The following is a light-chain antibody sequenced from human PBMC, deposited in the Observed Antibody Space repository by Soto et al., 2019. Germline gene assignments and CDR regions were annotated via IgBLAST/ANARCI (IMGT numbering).Light chain of an antibody. J-gene: IGKJ1*01. V-gene: IGKV1-39*01. Sequence: DIQMTQSPSSLSASVVDRVTITCRASQSISDFLNWYQQKAGQAPKLLIYTASHLQSGVPSRFSGSGSGTDFTLTISSLQPEDFATYFCQQSYRGQAWTFGQGTRVDLK. CDR3: QQSYRGQAWT. CDR2: TAS. CDR1: QSISDF.